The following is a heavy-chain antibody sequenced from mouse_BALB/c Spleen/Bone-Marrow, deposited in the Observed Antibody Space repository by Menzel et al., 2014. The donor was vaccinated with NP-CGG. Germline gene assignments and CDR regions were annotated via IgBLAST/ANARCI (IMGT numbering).Heavy chain of an antibody. V-gene: IGHV1-37*01. Sequence: DVKLQESGPELVKPGASVKISCKASGYSFTGYFMNWVKQSHGKSLEWIGRINPYNGDTFYTKKFKGKAPLTVEKSSSTGHRELLSLTSEDSAVYYCGRGDDYDGDFDRWGQGTTLTVSS. CDR1: GYSFTGYF. J-gene: IGHJ2*01. D-gene: IGHD2-4*01. CDR2: INPYNGDT. CDR3: GRGDDYDGDFDR.